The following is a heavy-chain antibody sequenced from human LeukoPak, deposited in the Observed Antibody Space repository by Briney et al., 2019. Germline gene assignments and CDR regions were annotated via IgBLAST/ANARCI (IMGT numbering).Heavy chain of an antibody. V-gene: IGHV4-31*02. CDR2: IYYSGST. J-gene: IGHJ4*02. CDR1: GFPFSSYV. Sequence: LRLSCEASGFPFSSYVMSWIRQHPGKGLEWIGYIYYSGSTYYNPSLKSRVTISVDTSKNQFSLKLSSVTAADTAVYYCARERSSGYYFDYWGQGTLVTVSS. D-gene: IGHD3-22*01. CDR3: ARERSSGYYFDY.